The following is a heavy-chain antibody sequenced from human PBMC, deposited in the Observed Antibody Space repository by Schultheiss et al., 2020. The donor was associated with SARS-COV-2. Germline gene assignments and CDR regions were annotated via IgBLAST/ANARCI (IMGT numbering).Heavy chain of an antibody. CDR2: INHSGST. Sequence: SQTLSLTCAVYGGSFSGYYWSWIRQPPGKGLEWIGEINHSGSTNYNPSLKSRVTISVDTSKNHLSLNLTSVTATDTAVYFCARSLTAMGEFDPWGQGTLVTVSS. CDR1: GGSFSGYY. CDR3: ARSLTAMGEFDP. D-gene: IGHD5-18*01. V-gene: IGHV4-34*01. J-gene: IGHJ5*02.